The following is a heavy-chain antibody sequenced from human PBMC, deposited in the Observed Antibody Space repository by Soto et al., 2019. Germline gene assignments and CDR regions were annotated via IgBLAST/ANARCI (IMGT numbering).Heavy chain of an antibody. V-gene: IGHV4-59*01. Sequence: SETLSLTCTVSGASISHYYWSWIRQPPGKELEWIGYMFYSGNTKYNPSLMSRVTVSVDTSKNQFSLKLTSVTAADTAVYYCARVGGAPLGAFDIWGQGTMVTVS. J-gene: IGHJ3*02. CDR1: GASISHYY. CDR3: ARVGGAPLGAFDI. D-gene: IGHD1-26*01. CDR2: MFYSGNT.